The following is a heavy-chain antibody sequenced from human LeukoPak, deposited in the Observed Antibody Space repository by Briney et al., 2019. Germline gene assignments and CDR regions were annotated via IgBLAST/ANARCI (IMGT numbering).Heavy chain of an antibody. Sequence: GGSLRLSCAASGFTFSNYAMHWVRQAPGKGLERVSDISSSSSTIYYADSVKGRFTISRDNAKNSLYLQMNSLRAEDTAVYYCATTRDTYYYGSGSYYKAYWGQGTLVTVYS. CDR2: ISSSSSTI. J-gene: IGHJ4*02. D-gene: IGHD3-10*01. CDR3: ATTRDTYYYGSGSYYKAY. V-gene: IGHV3-48*01. CDR1: GFTFSNYA.